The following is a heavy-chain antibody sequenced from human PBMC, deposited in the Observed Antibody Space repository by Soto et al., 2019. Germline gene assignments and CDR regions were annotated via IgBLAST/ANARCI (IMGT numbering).Heavy chain of an antibody. Sequence: QVQLVQSGAEVKKPGASVKVSCKASGYTFTSYGISWVRQAPGQGLEWMGWISAYNGNTNYAQKLQGRVTMTTDTSXXTXYXXLRSLRSDDTAVYYCARDGRYSGSYQDYYYYGMDVWGQGTTVTVSS. CDR2: ISAYNGNT. D-gene: IGHD1-26*01. J-gene: IGHJ6*02. CDR3: ARDGRYSGSYQDYYYYGMDV. V-gene: IGHV1-18*01. CDR1: GYTFTSYG.